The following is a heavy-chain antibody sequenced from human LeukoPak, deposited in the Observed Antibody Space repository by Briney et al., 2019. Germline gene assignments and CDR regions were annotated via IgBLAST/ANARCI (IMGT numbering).Heavy chain of an antibody. CDR1: GYRFSDYW. CDR2: IYSGDSDT. CDR3: VRHSSNSYYYIDV. D-gene: IGHD6-13*01. V-gene: IGHV5-51*01. J-gene: IGHJ6*03. Sequence: GESLKISCKGSGYRFSDYWIGWVRQMPGKGLEWVGIIYSGDSDTRYSPSLQGQVTISVDKSISTAYLQWYSLKASDTAMYYCVRHSSNSYYYIDVWGKGATVTVSS.